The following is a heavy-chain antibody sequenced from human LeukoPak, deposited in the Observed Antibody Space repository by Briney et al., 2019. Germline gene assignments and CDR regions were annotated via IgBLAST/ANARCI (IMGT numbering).Heavy chain of an antibody. V-gene: IGHV3-7*03. CDR2: IKQDGSEK. Sequence: TGGSLRLSCAPSGFTFGSYWMSWVRQAPGKGLEWVANIKQDGSEKYYVDSVKGRFTISRDNGKNSLYLQMNSLRAEDTAVYYCARKAYGLDVWGKGTTVTVSS. CDR1: GFTFGSYW. J-gene: IGHJ6*04. CDR3: ARKAYGLDV.